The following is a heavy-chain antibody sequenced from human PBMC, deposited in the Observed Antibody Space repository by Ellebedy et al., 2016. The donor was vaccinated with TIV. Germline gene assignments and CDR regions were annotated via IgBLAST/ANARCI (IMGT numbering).Heavy chain of an antibody. D-gene: IGHD2-15*01. V-gene: IGHV3-53*01. J-gene: IGHJ4*02. CDR3: ARDRHCVADRCYSV. Sequence: GESLKISCAASGFTVSNNYISWVRQAPGKGLEWVSVIYSGGDTYYSDSVKGRFTISSDSSKNTVYLQMTNLRVEDTAVYYCARDRHCVADRCYSVWGQGTLVTVSS. CDR2: IYSGGDT. CDR1: GFTVSNNY.